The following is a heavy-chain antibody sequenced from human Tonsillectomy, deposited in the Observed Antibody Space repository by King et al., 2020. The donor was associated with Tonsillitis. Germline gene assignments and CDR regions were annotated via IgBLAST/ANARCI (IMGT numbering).Heavy chain of an antibody. J-gene: IGHJ4*02. D-gene: IGHD4-17*01. V-gene: IGHV1-18*01. CDR2: ISVYNGNT. CDR1: GYTFTSYG. Sequence: QLVQSGAEVKKPGASVKVSCKASGYTFTSYGISWVRQAPGQGLEWMGWISVYNGNTNYAQKFQGRVSMTTDTSTSTAYMELRSLRSDDTAVYYCARVPTKTRYGDYVDWGQGTLVTVSS. CDR3: ARVPTKTRYGDYVD.